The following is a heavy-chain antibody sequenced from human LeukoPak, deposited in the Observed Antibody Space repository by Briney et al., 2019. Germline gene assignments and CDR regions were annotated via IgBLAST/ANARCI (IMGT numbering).Heavy chain of an antibody. J-gene: IGHJ3*02. CDR3: MRGRDAYKSNTFDI. CDR1: GGTFSSYA. D-gene: IGHD5-24*01. Sequence: SVKVSCKASGGTFSSYAISWVRQAPGQGLEWMGGIIPIFGTANYAQKFQGRVTITADESTSTAYMELSSLRSEDTAVYYCMRGRDAYKSNTFDIWGQGTMVTVSS. CDR2: IIPIFGTA. V-gene: IGHV1-69*13.